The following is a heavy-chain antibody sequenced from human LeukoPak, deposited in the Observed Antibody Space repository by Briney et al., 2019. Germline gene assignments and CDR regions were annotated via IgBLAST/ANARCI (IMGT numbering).Heavy chain of an antibody. J-gene: IGHJ4*02. CDR3: AKWGDYDVLTGYYDSDY. V-gene: IGHV3-23*01. Sequence: GASLRLSCAASGFTFSNYAMSWVRQAPGKGREWVSAVSGRDTSTYYADSVKGRFTISRDNSKNTLYLKMNSLRAEDTAIYYCAKWGDYDVLTGYYDSDYWGQGTLVTVSS. D-gene: IGHD3-9*01. CDR2: VSGRDTST. CDR1: GFTFSNYA.